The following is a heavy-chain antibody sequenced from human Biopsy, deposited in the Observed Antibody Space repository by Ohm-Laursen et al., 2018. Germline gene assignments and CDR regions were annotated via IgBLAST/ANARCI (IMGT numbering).Heavy chain of an antibody. CDR1: GFSFSVYH. D-gene: IGHD4-23*01. CDR3: SRDTRWGAYSMDV. Sequence: SLTLSCAASGFSFSVYHICWICLAPAPGLGLVSFISGGGTIYYGDSMNLRVTISRYNAKNSLYLQMHILRAEDTAVYYCSRDTRWGAYSMDVWGQGTTVTVSS. CDR2: ISGGGTI. V-gene: IGHV3-11*01. J-gene: IGHJ6*02.